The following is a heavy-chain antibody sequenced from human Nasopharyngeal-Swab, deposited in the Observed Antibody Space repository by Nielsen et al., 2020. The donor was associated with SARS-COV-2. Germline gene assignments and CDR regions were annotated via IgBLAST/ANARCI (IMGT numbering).Heavy chain of an antibody. CDR1: GFTFSSYA. D-gene: IGHD3-10*01. V-gene: IGHV3-23*01. J-gene: IGHJ3*02. CDR3: AKSRGVTSGAFDI. CDR2: ISGSGGST. Sequence: GESLKISCAASGFTFSSYAMTWVRQAPGKGLEWVSVISGSGGSTNYADSVKGRFTISRDNPKNTLYLQMNSLRAEDTAVYYCAKSRGVTSGAFDIWGQGTMVTVSS.